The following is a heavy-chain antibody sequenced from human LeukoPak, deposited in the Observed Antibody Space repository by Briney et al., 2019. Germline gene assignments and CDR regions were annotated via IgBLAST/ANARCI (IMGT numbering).Heavy chain of an antibody. V-gene: IGHV1-69*13. CDR1: GGTFSSYA. J-gene: IGHJ4*02. CDR2: IIPIFGTA. D-gene: IGHD3-22*01. Sequence: SVKVSCKASGGTFSSYAISWVRQAPGQGLEWMGGIIPIFGTANYAQKFQGRVTITADESTSTAYMELSSLRSEDTAVYYCAMGRAYNYYDSSGYLRGIDYWGQGTLVTVSS. CDR3: AMGRAYNYYDSSGYLRGIDY.